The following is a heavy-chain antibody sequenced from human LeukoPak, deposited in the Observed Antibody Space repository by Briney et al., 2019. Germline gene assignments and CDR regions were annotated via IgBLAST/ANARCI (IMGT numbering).Heavy chain of an antibody. J-gene: IGHJ3*02. V-gene: IGHV1-8*01. CDR1: GYTFTSYD. Sequence: ASVKVSCKASGYTFTSYDINWVRQATGQGLEWMGWMNPNSGNTGYAQKFQGRVTMTRNTSISTAYMELSSLRSEDTAVYYCARVRITMVRGVILGAAFDIWGQGKMVTVSS. CDR2: MNPNSGNT. D-gene: IGHD3-10*01. CDR3: ARVRITMVRGVILGAAFDI.